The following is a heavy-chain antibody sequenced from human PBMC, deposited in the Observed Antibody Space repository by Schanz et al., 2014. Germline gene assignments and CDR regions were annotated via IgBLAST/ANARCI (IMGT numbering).Heavy chain of an antibody. Sequence: EVQLVESGGGLVQPGGSLRLSCAASGFTFSSYWMSWVRQAPGEGLEWVANIKQDGSEKDYVDSVKGRFTLARDNAKNALYLQINSLRPEDTAVYYCAKYGGELGVSFEYWGQGTLVTVSS. CDR1: GFTFSSYW. V-gene: IGHV3-7*01. CDR2: IKQDGSEK. CDR3: AKYGGELGVSFEY. D-gene: IGHD7-27*01. J-gene: IGHJ4*02.